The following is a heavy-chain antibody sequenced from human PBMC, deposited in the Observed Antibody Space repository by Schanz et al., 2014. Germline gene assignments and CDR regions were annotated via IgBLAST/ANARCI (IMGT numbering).Heavy chain of an antibody. D-gene: IGHD3-16*01. Sequence: QVQLQESGPGLVKPSQTLSLTCTVSGASISSGGYYWDWIRLLPGKGLEWIGYISYSGSTSFNPSLKRRLTMSVDTSKNQSSLRLSSVTAADTAVYYCARHGGIPYYPMDVWGQGTTVTVSS. J-gene: IGHJ6*02. CDR1: GASISSGGYY. CDR2: ISYSGST. CDR3: ARHGGIPYYPMDV. V-gene: IGHV4-31*03.